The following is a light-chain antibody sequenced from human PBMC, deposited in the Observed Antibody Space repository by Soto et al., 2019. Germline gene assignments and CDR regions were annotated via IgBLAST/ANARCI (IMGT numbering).Light chain of an antibody. CDR3: CSYAGSYTLV. J-gene: IGLJ2*01. CDR1: SSDVGGYNY. CDR2: DVS. Sequence: QSVLTQPRSGSGSPGQSGTITCTGTSSDVGGYNYVSWYQQHPGKAPKLMIYDVSKRPSGVPDRFSGPKSGNTASLTISGLQAEDEADYYCCSYAGSYTLVFGGGTKVTVL. V-gene: IGLV2-11*01.